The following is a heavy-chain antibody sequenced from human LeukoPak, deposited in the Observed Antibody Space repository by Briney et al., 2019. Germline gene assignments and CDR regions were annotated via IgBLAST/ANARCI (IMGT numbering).Heavy chain of an antibody. D-gene: IGHD3-22*01. J-gene: IGHJ4*02. CDR3: SAKYFDTSDFDY. Sequence: GGSLRLSCAASGFTFSSYGMHWVRQAPGKGLEWVGFIRSKAYGGTTEYAASVKGRFTISRDDSKSIAYLQINSLKTEDTAMYYCSAKYFDTSDFDYWGQGTLVTVSS. V-gene: IGHV3-49*04. CDR1: GFTFSSYG. CDR2: IRSKAYGGTT.